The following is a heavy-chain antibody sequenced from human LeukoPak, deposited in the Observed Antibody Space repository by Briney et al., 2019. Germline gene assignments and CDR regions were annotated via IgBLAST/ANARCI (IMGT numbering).Heavy chain of an antibody. D-gene: IGHD2-15*01. CDR1: GYTFTSYC. CDR3: AGVKGLLLGVDY. V-gene: IGHV1-18*01. CDR2: INAYNGNK. J-gene: IGHJ4*02. Sequence: ASVKVSCKASGYTFTSYCISWVRQAPGQGLDGMGWINAYNGNKNYSQKLQGRVTITTDTSTSTAYIDLRSRRCDDSAGYECAGVKGLLLGVDYWGQGTLVTVSS.